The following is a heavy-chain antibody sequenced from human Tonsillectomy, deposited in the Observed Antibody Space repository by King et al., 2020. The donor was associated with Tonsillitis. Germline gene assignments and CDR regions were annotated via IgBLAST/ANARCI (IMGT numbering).Heavy chain of an antibody. Sequence: DVQLVESGGGVVRPGGSLRLSCAASGFTFDDHGMTWVRQAPGKGLEWVANFNRNGVTTVYADSVKGRFTTSRDTAKNAVFLHMNRLRAEDTGMYYCARLIMSVVGGGDSYQYMDVWGRGTTVTVSS. V-gene: IGHV3-20*04. CDR1: GFTFDDHG. J-gene: IGHJ6*03. CDR3: ARLIMSVVGGGDSYQYMDV. D-gene: IGHD3-16*01. CDR2: FNRNGVTT.